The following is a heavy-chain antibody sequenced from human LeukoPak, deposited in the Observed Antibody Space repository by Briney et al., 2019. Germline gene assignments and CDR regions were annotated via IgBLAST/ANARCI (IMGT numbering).Heavy chain of an antibody. CDR1: GFTFSSYS. D-gene: IGHD5-18*01. V-gene: IGHV3-21*01. CDR3: ARAYVDTSMVVHMDV. CDR2: ISGSSSYI. Sequence: PGGSLRLSCAASGFTFSSYSMNWVRQAPGKGLEWVSSISGSSSYIYYADSVKGRFTISRDNAKNSLYLQMNSLRAEDTAVYYCARAYVDTSMVVHMDVWGQGTTVTVSS. J-gene: IGHJ6*02.